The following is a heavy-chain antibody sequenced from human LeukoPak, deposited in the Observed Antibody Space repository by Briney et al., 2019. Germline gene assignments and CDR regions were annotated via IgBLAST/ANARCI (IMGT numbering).Heavy chain of an antibody. CDR2: IYHSGST. J-gene: IGHJ5*02. V-gene: IGHV4-30-2*01. CDR1: GGSISSGGYS. CDR3: ARDTGSSSGFYNWFDP. D-gene: IGHD6-6*01. Sequence: PAQTLSLTCAVSGGSISSGGYSWSWIRQPPGKGLEWIGYIYHSGSTYYNPSLKSRVTISVDRSKNQFSLKLSSVTAADTAVYYCARDTGSSSGFYNWFDPWGQGTLVTVSS.